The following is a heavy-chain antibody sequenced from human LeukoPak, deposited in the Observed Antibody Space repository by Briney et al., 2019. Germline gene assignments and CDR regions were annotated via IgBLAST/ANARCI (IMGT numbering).Heavy chain of an antibody. Sequence: GESLKISCKGSGYSFTSYWIGWVRQMPGKGLEWVSAISGSGGSTYYADSVKGRFTISRDNSKNTLYLQMNSLRAEDTAVYYCAKCYYDSSGYYFGAFDIWGQGTMVTVSS. CDR1: GYSFTSYW. CDR2: ISGSGGST. D-gene: IGHD3-22*01. V-gene: IGHV3-23*01. CDR3: AKCYYDSSGYYFGAFDI. J-gene: IGHJ3*02.